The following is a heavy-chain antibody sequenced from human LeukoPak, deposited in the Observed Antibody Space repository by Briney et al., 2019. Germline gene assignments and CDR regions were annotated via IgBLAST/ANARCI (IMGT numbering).Heavy chain of an antibody. CDR2: IRYDGSNK. CDR3: AKGLGNYYYYMDV. Sequence: GGSLRLSCAASGFTFSSYGVHWVRQAPGKGLEWVAFIRYDGSNKYYADSVKGRFTISRDNSKNTLYLQMNSLRAEDTAVYYCAKGLGNYYYYMDVWGKGTTVTVSS. V-gene: IGHV3-30*02. CDR1: GFTFSSYG. D-gene: IGHD7-27*01. J-gene: IGHJ6*03.